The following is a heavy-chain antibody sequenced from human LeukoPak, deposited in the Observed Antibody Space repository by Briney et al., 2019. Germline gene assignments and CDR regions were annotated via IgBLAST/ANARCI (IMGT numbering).Heavy chain of an antibody. J-gene: IGHJ4*02. V-gene: IGHV3-53*01. D-gene: IGHD2-2*01. Sequence: PGGSLRLSCAASGFAVSADFMTWVRQAPGQGLDWVSILHSSIGAFYADSVRGRFTISRDNSKNTLYLQMNSLRVEDTAVYYCASRSRWGQGTLVTVSS. CDR1: GFAVSADF. CDR2: LHSSIGA. CDR3: ASRSR.